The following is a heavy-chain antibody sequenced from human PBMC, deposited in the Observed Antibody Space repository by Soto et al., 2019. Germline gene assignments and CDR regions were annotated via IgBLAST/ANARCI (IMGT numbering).Heavy chain of an antibody. J-gene: IGHJ2*01. V-gene: IGHV3-23*01. CDR2: IRGGGDRA. Sequence: EVQLLESGGCLVQPGGSLRLSCVGSGFTFINYAMNWVRQTPGKGLEWVSTIRGGGDRAFDADTVKGRFTISRDNSKNTVNLQMNSLRADDTAVYYCARKVLGSTSRPDWWYFDLWGRGTLVTVSS. D-gene: IGHD2-2*01. CDR3: ARKVLGSTSRPDWWYFDL. CDR1: GFTFINYA.